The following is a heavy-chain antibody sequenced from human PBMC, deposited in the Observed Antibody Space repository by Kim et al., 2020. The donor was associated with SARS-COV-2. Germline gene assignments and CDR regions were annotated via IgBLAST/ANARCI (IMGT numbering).Heavy chain of an antibody. CDR1: GGSFSGYY. CDR3: ARPPRIAAAGAWGYYYYYMDV. J-gene: IGHJ6*03. D-gene: IGHD6-13*01. CDR2: INHSGST. V-gene: IGHV4-34*01. Sequence: ETLSLTCAVYGGSFSGYYWSWIRQPPGKGLEWIGEINHSGSTNYNPSLKSRVTISVDTSKNQFSLKLSSVTAADTAVYYCARPPRIAAAGAWGYYYYYMDVWGKGTTVTVSS.